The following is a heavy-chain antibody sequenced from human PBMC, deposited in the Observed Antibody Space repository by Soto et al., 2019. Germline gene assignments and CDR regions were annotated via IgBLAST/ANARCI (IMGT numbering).Heavy chain of an antibody. J-gene: IGHJ6*02. CDR2: LSAYNGNT. CDR1: GYTFTSYG. Sequence: QVQLVQSGAEVKKPGASVKVSCKASGYTFTSYGISWVRQAPGQGLDWMGWLSAYNGNTNYAQKLQGRVTMTTDTSTSTAYMELRSLRSDDTAVYYCARDRGVSGYDLYYYYGMDVWGQGTTVTVSS. CDR3: ARDRGVSGYDLYYYYGMDV. V-gene: IGHV1-18*01. D-gene: IGHD5-12*01.